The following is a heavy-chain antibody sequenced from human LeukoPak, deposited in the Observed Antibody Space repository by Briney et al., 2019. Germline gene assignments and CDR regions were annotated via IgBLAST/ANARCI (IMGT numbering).Heavy chain of an antibody. Sequence: SETLSLTCTVSGGSISSYYWSWIRQPPGKGLGWIGYIYYSGSTNYNPSLKSRVTISVDTSKNQFSLKLSSVTAADTAVYYCARHLYYYGSPGAFDIWGQGTMVTVSS. J-gene: IGHJ3*02. CDR2: IYYSGST. CDR3: ARHLYYYGSPGAFDI. V-gene: IGHV4-59*01. D-gene: IGHD3-22*01. CDR1: GGSISSYY.